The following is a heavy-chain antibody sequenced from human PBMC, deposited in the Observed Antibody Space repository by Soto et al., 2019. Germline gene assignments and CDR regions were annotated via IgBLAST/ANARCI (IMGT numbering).Heavy chain of an antibody. CDR2: ISTSGNT. V-gene: IGHV4-4*07. D-gene: IGHD3-16*01. CDR3: ARGGGVPALGDP. J-gene: IGHJ5*02. Sequence: QVQLEESGPGLVKPSETLSLICSVSGVSMRTSYWTWIRQSAGKGLKWIGRISTSGNTNYNPSLNRRLTMSVDTSKNQVSLKLTAVTAADTAVYYCARGGGVPALGDPWGQGTLVTVSS. CDR1: GVSMRTSY.